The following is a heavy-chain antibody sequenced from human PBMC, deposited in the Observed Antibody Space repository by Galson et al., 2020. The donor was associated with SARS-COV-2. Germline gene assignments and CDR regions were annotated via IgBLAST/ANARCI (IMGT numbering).Heavy chain of an antibody. CDR2: ISYDGSNK. CDR3: ARDAGMAAAGAGGY. V-gene: IGHV3-30-3*01. CDR1: GFTFSSYA. D-gene: IGHD6-13*01. Sequence: GGSLRLSCAASGFTFSSYAMHWVRQAPGKGLEWVAVISYDGSNKYYADSVKGRFTISRDNSKNTLYLQMNSLRAEDTAVYYCARDAGMAAAGAGGYWGQGTLVTGSS. J-gene: IGHJ4*02.